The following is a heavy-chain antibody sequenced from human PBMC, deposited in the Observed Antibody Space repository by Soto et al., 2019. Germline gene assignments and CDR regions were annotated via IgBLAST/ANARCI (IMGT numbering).Heavy chain of an antibody. Sequence: ASVNVSCKASGYTFTSYGISWVRQAPGQGLELMGWISAYNGNTNYAQKLQGRVAMTTXXXXXXAXMXLXXXXSDXTAVYYCVRDEGGWYLYWGQGTLVTVSS. CDR2: ISAYNGNT. CDR1: GYTFTSYG. V-gene: IGHV1-18*04. CDR3: VRDEGGWYLY. J-gene: IGHJ4*02. D-gene: IGHD6-19*01.